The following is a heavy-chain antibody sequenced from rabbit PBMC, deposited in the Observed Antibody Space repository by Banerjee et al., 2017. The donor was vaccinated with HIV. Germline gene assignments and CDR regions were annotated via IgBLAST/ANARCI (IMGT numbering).Heavy chain of an antibody. J-gene: IGHJ4*01. CDR1: GFSFSSGYD. V-gene: IGHV1S40*01. CDR2: IGTGGGST. Sequence: QQLVESGGGLVKPGASLTLTCKASGFSFSSGYDMCWVRQAPGKGLEWIACIGTGGGSTWYASWVNGRFTIAKTSSTTVTLQMTSLTAADTSTYFCARRPSMTLVINLWGPGTLVTVS. CDR3: ARRPSMTLVINL. D-gene: IGHD2-1*01.